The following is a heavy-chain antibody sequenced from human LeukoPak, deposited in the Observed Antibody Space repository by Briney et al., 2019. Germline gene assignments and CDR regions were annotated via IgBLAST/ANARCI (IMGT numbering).Heavy chain of an antibody. Sequence: ASVKVSCKASGYTFTGYYMHWVRQAPGQGLEWMGWMNPNSGGTNYAQKFQGRVTMTRDTSISTAYMELSRLRSDDTAVYYCAREWTRGAGSYYWPDAFDIWGQGTMVIVSS. CDR2: MNPNSGGT. V-gene: IGHV1-2*02. J-gene: IGHJ3*02. CDR1: GYTFTGYY. CDR3: AREWTRGAGSYYWPDAFDI. D-gene: IGHD1-26*01.